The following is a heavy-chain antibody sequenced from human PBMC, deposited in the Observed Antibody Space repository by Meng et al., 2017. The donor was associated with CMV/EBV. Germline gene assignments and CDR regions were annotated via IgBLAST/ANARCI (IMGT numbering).Heavy chain of an antibody. Sequence: GESLKISCAASGFTVSSNYMSWVRQAPGKGLEWVSVIYSGGSTYYADSVKGRFTISRDNSKNTLYLQMNSLRAEDTAVYYCARDVSSSWYVEYFQHWGQGTLVTVSS. J-gene: IGHJ1*01. CDR3: ARDVSSSWYVEYFQH. D-gene: IGHD6-13*01. CDR1: GFTVSSNY. CDR2: IYSGGST. V-gene: IGHV3-53*01.